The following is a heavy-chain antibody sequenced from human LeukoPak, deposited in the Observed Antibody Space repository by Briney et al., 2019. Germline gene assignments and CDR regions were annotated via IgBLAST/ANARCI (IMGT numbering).Heavy chain of an antibody. CDR1: GYTFTGYY. CDR3: ARDESTVVNSPYYYMDV. J-gene: IGHJ6*03. Sequence: ASVKVSCKASGYTFTGYYMHWVRQAPGQGLEWMGWINPNSGGTNYAQKFQGRVTMTRDTSISTAYMELSRLRSDDMAVYYCARDESTVVNSPYYYMDVWGKGTTVTVSS. CDR2: INPNSGGT. D-gene: IGHD4-23*01. V-gene: IGHV1-2*02.